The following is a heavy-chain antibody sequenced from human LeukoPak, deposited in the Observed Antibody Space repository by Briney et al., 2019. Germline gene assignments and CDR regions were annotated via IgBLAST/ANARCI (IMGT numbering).Heavy chain of an antibody. CDR2: IYHSGST. V-gene: IGHV4-38-2*02. CDR1: GYSISSGYY. Sequence: PSETLSLTCTVSGYSISSGYYWGWIRQPPGKGLEWIGSIYHSGSTYYNPSLKSRVTISVDTSKNQFSLKLSSVTAADTAVYYCARSTVVNNLDYWGQGTQVTVSS. CDR3: ARSTVVNNLDY. D-gene: IGHD2-21*01. J-gene: IGHJ4*02.